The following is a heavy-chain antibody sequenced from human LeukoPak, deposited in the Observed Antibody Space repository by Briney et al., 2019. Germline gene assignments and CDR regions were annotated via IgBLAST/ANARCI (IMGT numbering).Heavy chain of an antibody. CDR3: AREVWYYGSGGYSAWFDP. CDR1: GGSFSGYY. CDR2: INHSGST. D-gene: IGHD3-10*01. J-gene: IGHJ5*02. V-gene: IGHV4-34*01. Sequence: SETLSLTCAVYGGSFSGYYWSWIRQPPGKGLEWIGEINHSGSTNYNPSLKSRVTISVDTSKNQFSLKLSSVTAADTAVYYCAREVWYYGSGGYSAWFDPWGQGTLVTVSS.